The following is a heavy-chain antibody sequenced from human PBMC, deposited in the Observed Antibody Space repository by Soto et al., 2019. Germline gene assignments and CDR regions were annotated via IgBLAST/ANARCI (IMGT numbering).Heavy chain of an antibody. CDR2: ISWNSGSI. Sequence: GGSLRLSCAASGFTFSSYGMHWVRQAPGKGLEWVAGISWNSGSIGYADSVKGRFTISRDNAKNSLYLQMNSLRAEDTALYYFAKLEGEFLEWLFYRKNLKGAFDIWGQGTMVTVSS. CDR3: AKLEGEFLEWLFYRKNLKGAFDI. V-gene: IGHV3-9*01. J-gene: IGHJ3*02. CDR1: GFTFSSYG. D-gene: IGHD3-3*01.